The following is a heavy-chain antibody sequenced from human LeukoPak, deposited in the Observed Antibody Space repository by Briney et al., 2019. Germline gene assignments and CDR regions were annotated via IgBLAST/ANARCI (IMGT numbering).Heavy chain of an antibody. D-gene: IGHD2-21*02. J-gene: IGHJ4*02. Sequence: PGRSLRLSCAASGFTFSNYAMHWVRQAPGKGLEWVAAISYDGTSKYSADSVKGRFTISRDKAKNTLYLQMNSLRAEDTAVYYCAKAPYCGGDCYNLDSWGQGTLVTVSS. CDR3: AKAPYCGGDCYNLDS. CDR1: GFTFSNYA. CDR2: ISYDGTSK. V-gene: IGHV3-30-3*01.